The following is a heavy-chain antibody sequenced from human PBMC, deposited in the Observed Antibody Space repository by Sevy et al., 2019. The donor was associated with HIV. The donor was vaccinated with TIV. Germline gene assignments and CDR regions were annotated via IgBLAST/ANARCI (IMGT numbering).Heavy chain of an antibody. CDR3: ARVSGDYSSGWYGLDHFDY. CDR2: IKQDGSEK. Sequence: GGSLRLSCAASGFTFSSYWMSWVRQAPGKGLEWVANIKQDGSEKYYVDSVKGRFTISRDNARNSLYLQMNSLRAVDTAVYYCARVSGDYSSGWYGLDHFDYWGQGTLVTVSS. D-gene: IGHD6-19*01. V-gene: IGHV3-7*03. CDR1: GFTFSSYW. J-gene: IGHJ4*02.